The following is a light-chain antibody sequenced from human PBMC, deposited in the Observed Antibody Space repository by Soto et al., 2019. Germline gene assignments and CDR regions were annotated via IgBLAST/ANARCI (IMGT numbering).Light chain of an antibody. CDR1: ESIHAS. J-gene: IGKJ5*01. Sequence: LLTQSPATLSLSPGERATLSCGASESIHASLAWYQQKPGQPPRLVVYDSTLRANGVPDRVGGSRSGAEFTLTLYNLGPGEFAVYYCQQRKVGPPITFGQGTRLEIK. V-gene: IGKV3-11*01. CDR3: QQRKVGPPIT. CDR2: DST.